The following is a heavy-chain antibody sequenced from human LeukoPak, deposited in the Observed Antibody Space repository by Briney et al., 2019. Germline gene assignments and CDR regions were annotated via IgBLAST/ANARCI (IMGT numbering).Heavy chain of an antibody. CDR3: AAATTVDYYGMDV. J-gene: IGHJ6*02. CDR2: ISSSGSTI. D-gene: IGHD1-1*01. V-gene: IGHV3-48*03. Sequence: GGSLRLPCAASGFTFSSYEMNWVRQAPGKGLEWVSYISSSGSTIYYADSVRGRFTISRDSAKNSLYLQMNSLRAEDTAVYYCAAATTVDYYGMDVWGQGTTVTVSS. CDR1: GFTFSSYE.